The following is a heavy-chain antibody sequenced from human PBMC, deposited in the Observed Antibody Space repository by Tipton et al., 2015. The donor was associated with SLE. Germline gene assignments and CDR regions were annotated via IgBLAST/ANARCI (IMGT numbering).Heavy chain of an antibody. Sequence: GSLRLSCEASGFTFSNHWMNWVRQAPGKGPEWVANIKQDGSDKFYADSLKGRFTISRDNAKNSLHLEMNSLRTEDTGVYYCAGAWQGYCSGGTCYVLDYWGQGTLVTVSS. CDR1: GFTFSNHW. CDR3: AGAWQGYCSGGTCYVLDY. J-gene: IGHJ4*02. V-gene: IGHV3-7*01. D-gene: IGHD2-15*01. CDR2: IKQDGSDK.